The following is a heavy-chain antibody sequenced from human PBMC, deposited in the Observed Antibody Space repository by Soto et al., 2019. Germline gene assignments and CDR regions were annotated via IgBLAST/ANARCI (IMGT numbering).Heavy chain of an antibody. D-gene: IGHD3-10*01. CDR1: GGSVSSGSYY. CDR2: IYYSGST. CDR3: AREYYGSGRKNWFDP. Sequence: TSETLSLTCTVSGGSVSSGSYYWSWIRQPPGKGPEWIGYIYYSGSTYYNPSLKSRVTISVDTSKNQFSLKLSSVTAADTAVYYCAREYYGSGRKNWFDPWGQGTLVTVSS. J-gene: IGHJ5*02. V-gene: IGHV4-61*01.